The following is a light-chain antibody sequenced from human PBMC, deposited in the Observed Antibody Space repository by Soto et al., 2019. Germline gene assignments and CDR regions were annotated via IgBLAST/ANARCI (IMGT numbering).Light chain of an antibody. Sequence: AIQMTQSPSSLSASVGDRVTITCRASQGIENDLGWYQQKPAKAPKLLIYATSTLQSGVQSRFSGSRSGTDFTLTISSLQPEDFATYYCLQDYNYPWTFGQGTKVEIK. CDR3: LQDYNYPWT. J-gene: IGKJ1*01. CDR1: QGIEND. V-gene: IGKV1-6*01. CDR2: ATS.